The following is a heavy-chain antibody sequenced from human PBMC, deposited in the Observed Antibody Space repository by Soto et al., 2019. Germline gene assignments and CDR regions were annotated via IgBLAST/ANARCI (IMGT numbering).Heavy chain of an antibody. CDR1: GGYFSGYY. CDR3: ARDKITGLFDY. CDR2: INHSGST. V-gene: IGHV4-34*01. J-gene: IGHJ4*02. D-gene: IGHD2-8*02. Sequence: SETLSLTCAVYGGYFSGYYWSRIRQPPGTGLEWIGEINHSGSTNYNPSLKSRVTISVDTSKNQFSLKLTSVTAADTAVYYCARDKITGLFDYWGQGTLDTAPQ.